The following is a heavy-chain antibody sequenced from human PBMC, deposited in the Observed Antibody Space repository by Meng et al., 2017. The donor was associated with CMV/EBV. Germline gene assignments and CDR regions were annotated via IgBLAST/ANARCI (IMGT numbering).Heavy chain of an antibody. J-gene: IGHJ2*01. Sequence: ASVKVSCKASGYRFTGYYVHWARQAPGQGPEWMGWTNPKRGDSQFAQNFQGRVSMTRDTSISTFFMELNRLTSDDTAVYYCARDPGRPGTHWYFDLWGRGTLVTVSS. CDR3: ARDPGRPGTHWYFDL. D-gene: IGHD1-7*01. CDR2: TNPKRGDS. CDR1: GYRFTGYY. V-gene: IGHV1-2*02.